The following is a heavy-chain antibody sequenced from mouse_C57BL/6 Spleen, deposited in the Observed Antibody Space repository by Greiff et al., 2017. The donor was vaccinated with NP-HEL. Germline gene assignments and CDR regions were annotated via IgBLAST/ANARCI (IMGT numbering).Heavy chain of an antibody. CDR3: ARLDYYGNYGWYFDV. CDR2: IDPSDSYT. CDR1: GYTFTSYW. V-gene: IGHV1-69*01. J-gene: IGHJ1*03. D-gene: IGHD2-1*01. Sequence: QVQLQQPGAELVMPGASVKLSCKASGYTFTSYWMHWVKQRPGQGLEWIGEIDPSDSYTNYNQKFKGKSTLTVDKSSSTAYMQLSSLTSEGSAVYYCARLDYYGNYGWYFDVWGTGTTVTVSS.